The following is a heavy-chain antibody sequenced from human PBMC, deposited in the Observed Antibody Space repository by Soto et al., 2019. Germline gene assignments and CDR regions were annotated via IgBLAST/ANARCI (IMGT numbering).Heavy chain of an antibody. CDR1: GGSISSYY. CDR3: ARDWGLAAINWFDP. V-gene: IGHV4-4*07. J-gene: IGHJ5*02. D-gene: IGHD2-15*01. Sequence: SETLSLTCTVSGGSISSYYWSWIRQPAGKGLEWIGRIYTSGSTNYNPSFKSRVTMSVDTSKNQFSLKLSSVTAADTAVYYCARDWGLAAINWFDPWGQGTLVTVSS. CDR2: IYTSGST.